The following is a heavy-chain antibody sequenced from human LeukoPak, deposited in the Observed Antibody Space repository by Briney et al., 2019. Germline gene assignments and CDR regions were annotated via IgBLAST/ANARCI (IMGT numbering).Heavy chain of an antibody. CDR2: TYSRSKWYS. J-gene: IGHJ4*02. CDR1: GDNVSSNTTA. D-gene: IGHD4-23*01. CDR3: ARSGVATTRCIDH. V-gene: IGHV6-1*01. Sequence: SQTLSLTCAISGDNVSSNTTAWNWIRQSPSRGLEWLGRTYSRSKWYSEYAVSMKSRITIKPNTSKNQFSLQLSSVTPEDTAVYYCARSGVATTRCIDHWGQGTLVTVSS.